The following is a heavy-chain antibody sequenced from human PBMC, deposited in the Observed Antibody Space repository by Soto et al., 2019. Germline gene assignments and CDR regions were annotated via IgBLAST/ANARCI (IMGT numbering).Heavy chain of an antibody. V-gene: IGHV3-30-3*01. CDR1: GFTFSSYA. J-gene: IGHJ6*02. CDR2: TSYDGSNK. D-gene: IGHD6-6*01. CDR3: ARVDSSSPNYYYYAMDV. Sequence: GGSLRLSCAASGFTFSSYAMHWVRQAPGKGLEWVAITSYDGSNKYYADSVKGRFTISRDNSKNTLYVQMNSLRAEDTAVYYCARVDSSSPNYYYYAMDVWGQGTTVTVSS.